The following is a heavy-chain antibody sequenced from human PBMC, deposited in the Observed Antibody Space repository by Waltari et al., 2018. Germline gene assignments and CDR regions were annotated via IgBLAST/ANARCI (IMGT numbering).Heavy chain of an antibody. V-gene: IGHV1-8*01. D-gene: IGHD6-13*01. CDR2: MNPNSGNT. J-gene: IGHJ5*02. CDR1: RYTFTSYD. CDR3: ARPRAAGTGWFDP. Sequence: QVQLVQSGAEVKKPGASVKVSCKASRYTFTSYDINWVRQATGQGLEWMGWMNPNSGNTGHAQKFQGRVNMTRNTSISKAYMELSSLRSEDTAVYYCARPRAAGTGWFDPWGQGTLVTVSS.